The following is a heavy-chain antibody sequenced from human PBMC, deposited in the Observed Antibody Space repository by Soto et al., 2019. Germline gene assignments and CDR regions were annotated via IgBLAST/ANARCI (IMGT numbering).Heavy chain of an antibody. V-gene: IGHV3-64*01. CDR3: ARDRCTNGVCYAPSDY. Sequence: GGSLRLSCAASGLTFRVAWMNWVRQAPGKGLEYVSAISSNGRSTYYANSVKGRFTISRDNSKNTLYLQMDSLRAEDMAVYYCARDRCTNGVCYAPSDYWGQGTLVTVSS. D-gene: IGHD2-8*01. CDR2: ISSNGRST. J-gene: IGHJ4*02. CDR1: GLTFRVAW.